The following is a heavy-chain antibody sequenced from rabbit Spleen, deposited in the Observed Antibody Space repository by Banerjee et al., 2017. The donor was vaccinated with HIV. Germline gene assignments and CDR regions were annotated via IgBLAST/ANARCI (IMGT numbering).Heavy chain of an antibody. CDR2: IYVGSGGSS. Sequence: QSLEESGGDLVKPGASLTLTCTASGFSFSNTYYMCWVRQAPGKRPEWIACIYVGSGGSSYHASWAKGRFTIFKTSSTTVTLQMTSLTAADTATYFCARHLHAYNGADNLWGPGTLVTVS. CDR1: GFSFSNTYY. CDR3: ARHLHAYNGADNL. J-gene: IGHJ4*01. V-gene: IGHV1S40*01. D-gene: IGHD6-1*01.